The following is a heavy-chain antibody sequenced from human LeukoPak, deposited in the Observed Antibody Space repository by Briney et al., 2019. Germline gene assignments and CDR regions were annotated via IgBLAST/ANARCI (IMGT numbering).Heavy chain of an antibody. D-gene: IGHD2/OR15-2a*01. CDR1: GSSISSSSYY. V-gene: IGHV4-39*07. CDR3: ARVLSDPAFDI. CDR2: IYYSGST. Sequence: SETLSLTCTVSGSSISSSSYYWGWIRQPPGKGLEWIGSIYYSGSTYYNPSFKSRVTISVDTSKNQFSLKLSSVTAADTAVYYCARVLSDPAFDIWGQGTMVTVSS. J-gene: IGHJ3*02.